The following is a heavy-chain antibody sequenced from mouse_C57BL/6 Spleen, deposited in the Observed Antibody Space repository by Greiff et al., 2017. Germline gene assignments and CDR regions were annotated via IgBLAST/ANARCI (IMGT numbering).Heavy chain of an antibody. V-gene: IGHV1-39*01. J-gene: IGHJ4*01. Sequence: EVQLQQSGPELVKPGASVKISCKASGYSFTDYNMNWVKQSNGKSLEWIGVINPNYGTTSYNQKFKGKATLTVDQSSSTAYMQLNRLTSEDSAVYYGASSYGYPDAMDYWGQGTSVTVSS. CDR3: ASSYGYPDAMDY. CDR2: INPNYGTT. D-gene: IGHD2-2*01. CDR1: GYSFTDYN.